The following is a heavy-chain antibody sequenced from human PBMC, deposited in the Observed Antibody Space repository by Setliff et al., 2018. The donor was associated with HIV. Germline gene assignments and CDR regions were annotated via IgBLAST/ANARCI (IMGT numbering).Heavy chain of an antibody. V-gene: IGHV4-34*01. CDR2: INHSGST. D-gene: IGHD1-26*01. Sequence: PSETLSLTCAVYGGSFSGYYWNWIRQPPGKGLEWIGEINHSGSTNYNPSLKSRVTISVDTSKNQFSLKLISVTAADTAVYYCARDAGNYYAFDIWGQGTMVTVSS. CDR1: GGSFSGYY. CDR3: ARDAGNYYAFDI. J-gene: IGHJ3*02.